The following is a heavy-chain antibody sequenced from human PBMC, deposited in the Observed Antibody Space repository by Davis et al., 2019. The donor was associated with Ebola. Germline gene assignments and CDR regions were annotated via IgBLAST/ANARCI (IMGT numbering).Heavy chain of an antibody. J-gene: IGHJ6*02. CDR2: IIPILGIA. D-gene: IGHD3-3*01. V-gene: IGHV1-69*04. CDR1: GGTFSSYA. Sequence: SVKVSCKASGGTFSSYAISWVRQAPGQGLEWMGRIIPILGIANYAQKFQGRVTITADKSTSTAYMELSSLRSEDTAVYYCARAVGRFRFLEWFKLNYGMDVWGQGTTVTVSS. CDR3: ARAVGRFRFLEWFKLNYGMDV.